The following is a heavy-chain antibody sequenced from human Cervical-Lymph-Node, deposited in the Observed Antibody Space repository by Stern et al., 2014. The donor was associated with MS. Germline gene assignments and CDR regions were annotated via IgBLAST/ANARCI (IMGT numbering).Heavy chain of an antibody. CDR1: GYTLTELS. J-gene: IGHJ6*02. D-gene: IGHD3-3*01. Sequence: VQLGESGAEVKKPGASVKVSCKVSGYTLTELSMHWVRQAPGKGLEWMGGFDPEDGETICAQKFQGRVTMTEDTSTDTAYMELSSLRSEDTAVYYCATDRDDFRSGYSAPTKGYGLDVWGQGTTVTVTS. CDR3: ATDRDDFRSGYSAPTKGYGLDV. V-gene: IGHV1-24*01. CDR2: FDPEDGET.